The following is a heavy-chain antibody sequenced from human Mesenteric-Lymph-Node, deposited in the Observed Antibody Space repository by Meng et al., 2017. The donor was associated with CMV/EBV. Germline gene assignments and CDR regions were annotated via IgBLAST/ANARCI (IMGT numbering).Heavy chain of an antibody. CDR1: GYTFTSYY. Sequence: ASVKVSCKASGYTFTSYYMHWVRQAPGQGLEWMGIINPSGGSTSYAQKFQGRVTMTRDTSTSTVYLELRSLTSDDTAVYYCSKVSGYCSKSTCPLRANWFDSWGQGTLVTVSS. J-gene: IGHJ5*01. D-gene: IGHD2-2*01. V-gene: IGHV1-46*01. CDR2: INPSGGST. CDR3: SKVSGYCSKSTCPLRANWFDS.